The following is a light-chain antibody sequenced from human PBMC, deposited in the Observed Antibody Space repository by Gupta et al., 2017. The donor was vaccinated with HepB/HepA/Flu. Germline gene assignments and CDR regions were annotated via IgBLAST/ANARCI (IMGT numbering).Light chain of an antibody. V-gene: IGKV1-5*03. CDR2: KAS. CDR1: QSISSW. CDR3: QHRNT. J-gene: IGKJ2*01. Sequence: DIQMTQSPSTLSASVGDRVTITCRASQSISSWLAWYQQKPGKAPKLLIYKASSLESGVPSRFSGSGSGTEFTLTSSSMQPDDFETYDGQHRNTFGQGTKLEIK.